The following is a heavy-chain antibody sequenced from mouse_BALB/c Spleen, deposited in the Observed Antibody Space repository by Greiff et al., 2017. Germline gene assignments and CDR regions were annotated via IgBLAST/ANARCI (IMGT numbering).Heavy chain of an antibody. V-gene: IGHV5-6-3*01. D-gene: IGHD2-4*01. CDR2: INSNGGST. CDR3: ARDLGDYDGSFDY. Sequence: EVKLMESGGGLVQPGGSLKLSCAASGFTFSSYGMSWVRQTPDKRLELVATINSNGGSTYYPDSVKGRFTISRDNAKNTLYLQMSSLKSEDTAMYYCARDLGDYDGSFDYWGQGTTLTVSS. J-gene: IGHJ2*01. CDR1: GFTFSSYG.